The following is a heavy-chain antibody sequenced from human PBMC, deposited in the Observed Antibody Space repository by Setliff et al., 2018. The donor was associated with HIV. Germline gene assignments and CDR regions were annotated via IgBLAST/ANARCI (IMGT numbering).Heavy chain of an antibody. V-gene: IGHV1-46*01. CDR1: GYTFTSYY. CDR3: ASAILGXXYHFFSVDV. Sequence: GASVKVSCKASGYTFTSYYLHWVRQAPGQGSEWMGMINRSGGSASYAKKFQGRVTMRRDTSTSTVYMELSSLRSEDTAVYYCASAILGXXYHFFSVDVWGXGTTVTVXS. D-gene: IGHD2-21*01. CDR2: INRSGGSA. J-gene: IGHJ6*04.